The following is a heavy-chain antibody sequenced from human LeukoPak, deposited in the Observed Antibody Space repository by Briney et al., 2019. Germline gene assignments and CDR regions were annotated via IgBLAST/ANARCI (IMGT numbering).Heavy chain of an antibody. J-gene: IGHJ4*02. Sequence: PGGSLRLSCAASGFTFSSYGMHWVRQAPGKGLEWVAFIRYDGSNKYYADSVEGRFTISRDYSKNTLYLQMNSLRAEDTAVYYCAKDFALLGYCSGGTCHAGDYWGQGTLVTVSS. D-gene: IGHD2-15*01. CDR3: AKDFALLGYCSGGTCHAGDY. V-gene: IGHV3-30*02. CDR1: GFTFSSYG. CDR2: IRYDGSNK.